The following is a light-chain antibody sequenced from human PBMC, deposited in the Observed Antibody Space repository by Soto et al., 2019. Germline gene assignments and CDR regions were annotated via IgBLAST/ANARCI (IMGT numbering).Light chain of an antibody. V-gene: IGKV3-15*01. Sequence: EIVMTQSPATLSVSPGERATLSCRASQSVSSNLAGYQQKPGQAPRLLIYGASTRATGIPARFSGSGSGTEFTLTISSLQCEDFAVDYCQQYNNRVTFGQGTKVEIK. CDR2: GAS. J-gene: IGKJ1*01. CDR3: QQYNNRVT. CDR1: QSVSSN.